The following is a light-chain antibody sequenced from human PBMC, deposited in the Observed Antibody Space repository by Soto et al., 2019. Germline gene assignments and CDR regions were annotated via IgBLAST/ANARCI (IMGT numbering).Light chain of an antibody. CDR1: QRLLHSNGYNC. J-gene: IGKJ1*01. CDR2: LDS. V-gene: IGKV2-28*01. Sequence: ARTQYGHSLPFTPGEPASISYRSSQRLLHSNGYNCLDRYLQKPGESPQLLIYLDSNRASGVPDRFSGSGSGTDFTLKISRVEAEDVGVYYCMEVLHTPWAFGQGDKVGIK. CDR3: MEVLHTPWA.